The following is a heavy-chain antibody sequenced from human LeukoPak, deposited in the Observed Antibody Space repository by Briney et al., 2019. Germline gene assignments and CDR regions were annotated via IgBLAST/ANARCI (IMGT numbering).Heavy chain of an antibody. V-gene: IGHV4-59*10. CDR2: IYTSGST. D-gene: IGHD3-22*01. J-gene: IGHJ4*02. Sequence: SETLSLTCAVYGGSFSGYYWSWIRQPAGKGLEWIGRIYTSGSTNYNPSLKSRVTISVDTSKNQFSLKLSSVTAADTAVYYCAGGYYYDSSGYYKSDYWGQGTLVTVSS. CDR1: GGSFSGYY. CDR3: AGGYYYDSSGYYKSDY.